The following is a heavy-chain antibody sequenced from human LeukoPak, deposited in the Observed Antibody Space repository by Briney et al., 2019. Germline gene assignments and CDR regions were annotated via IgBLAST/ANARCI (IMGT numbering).Heavy chain of an antibody. D-gene: IGHD5-12*01. Sequence: GASVKVSCKASGYTFTSYGISWVRQAPGQGLEWMGWISAYNGNTNYAQKLQGRVTMTTDTSTSTAYMGLRSLRSDDTAVYYCAREGLIVATTAHHDAFDIWGQGTMVTVSS. CDR2: ISAYNGNT. J-gene: IGHJ3*02. CDR3: AREGLIVATTAHHDAFDI. V-gene: IGHV1-18*01. CDR1: GYTFTSYG.